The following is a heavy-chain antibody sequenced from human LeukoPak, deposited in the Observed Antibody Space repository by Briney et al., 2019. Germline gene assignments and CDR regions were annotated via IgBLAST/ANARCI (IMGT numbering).Heavy chain of an antibody. J-gene: IGHJ4*02. CDR2: INHSGST. V-gene: IGHV4-34*01. Sequence: SETLSLTCAVYGGSFSGYYWSWIRQPPGKGLEWIGEINHSGSTNYNPSLKSRVTISVDTSKNQSSLKLSSVTAADTAVYYCASALYDFWSGYFDYWGQGTLVTVSS. D-gene: IGHD3-3*01. CDR3: ASALYDFWSGYFDY. CDR1: GGSFSGYY.